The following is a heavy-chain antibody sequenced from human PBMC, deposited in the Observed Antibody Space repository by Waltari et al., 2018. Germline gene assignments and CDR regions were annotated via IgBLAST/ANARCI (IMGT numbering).Heavy chain of an antibody. Sequence: EVQLLESGGGLVQPGGSLRLSCAASGFTFSSYAMSWVRQAPGKGLEGVSAIRGSGGSTDCADAVKGRFTISRDKSKNTLYLQMNSLRAEDTAVYYCAKRAGYGDYAADYWGQGTLVTVSS. V-gene: IGHV3-23*01. CDR2: IRGSGGST. CDR3: AKRAGYGDYAADY. D-gene: IGHD4-17*01. CDR1: GFTFSSYA. J-gene: IGHJ4*02.